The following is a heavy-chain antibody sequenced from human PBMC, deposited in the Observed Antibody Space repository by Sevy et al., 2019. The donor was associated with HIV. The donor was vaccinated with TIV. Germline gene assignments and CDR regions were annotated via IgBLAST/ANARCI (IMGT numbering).Heavy chain of an antibody. CDR1: GFTFSSYA. J-gene: IGHJ3*02. CDR3: ARGEHVVITPGRRYGGNSFGGAFDI. V-gene: IGHV3-30-3*01. Sequence: GGSLRLSCAASGFTFSSYAMHWVRQAPGKGLEWVAVISYDGSNKYYADSVKGRFTISRDNSKNTLYLQMNSLRAEDTAVYYCARGEHVVITPGRRYGGNSFGGAFDIWGQGTMVTVSS. D-gene: IGHD4-17*01. CDR2: ISYDGSNK.